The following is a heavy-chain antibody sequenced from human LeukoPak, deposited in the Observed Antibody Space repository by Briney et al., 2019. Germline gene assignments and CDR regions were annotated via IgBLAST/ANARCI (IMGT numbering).Heavy chain of an antibody. CDR2: IYYSGST. CDR1: GDSIRNGDYY. CDR3: ARGDRRRCCSSPNCLNWFDP. D-gene: IGHD2-2*01. V-gene: IGHV4-30-4*08. J-gene: IGHJ5*02. Sequence: SETLSLTCTVSGDSIRNGDYYWRWIRQPPGTGLEWIGYIYYSGSTYHNPSLKSRVTISVDTSKNQFSLKLSSVTAADSAVYYCARGDRRRCCSSPNCLNWFDPWGQGTLVTVSS.